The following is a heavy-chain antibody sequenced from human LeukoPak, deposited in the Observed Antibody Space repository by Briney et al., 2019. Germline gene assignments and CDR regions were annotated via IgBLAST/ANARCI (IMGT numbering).Heavy chain of an antibody. CDR1: GYTFTGYY. V-gene: IGHV1-2*02. CDR2: INPNSGGT. Sequence: ASVKVFCKASGYTFTGYYMHWVRQAPGQGLEWMGWINPNSGGTKYAQKFQGRVTMTRDTSISTAYMELSRLRSDDTAVYYCASQTLVAVTIHHWGQGTLVTVSS. CDR3: ASQTLVAVTIHH. J-gene: IGHJ4*02. D-gene: IGHD6-19*01.